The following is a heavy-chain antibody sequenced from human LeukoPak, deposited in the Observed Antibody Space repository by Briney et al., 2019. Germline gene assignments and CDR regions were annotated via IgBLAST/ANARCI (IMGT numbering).Heavy chain of an antibody. D-gene: IGHD6-19*01. V-gene: IGHV4-59*08. Sequence: SETLSLTCTVSGGSFSSYYWSWIRQPPGKGLEWIGYIYYSGSTNYNPSLKSRVTISVDTSKNQFSLKLSSVTAADTAVYYCARHMGAVAGEFDYWGQGTLVTVSS. CDR2: IYYSGST. CDR1: GGSFSSYY. J-gene: IGHJ4*02. CDR3: ARHMGAVAGEFDY.